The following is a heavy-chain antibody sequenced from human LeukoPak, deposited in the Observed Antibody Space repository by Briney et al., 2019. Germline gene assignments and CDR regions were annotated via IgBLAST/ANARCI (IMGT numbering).Heavy chain of an antibody. CDR2: IYYSGST. CDR1: DDSISSISYY. D-gene: IGHD1-26*01. CDR3: ARVLSGSYHY. V-gene: IGHV4-61*01. Sequence: PSETLSLTCTVSDDSISSISYYWSWIRQPPGKGLEWIGYIYYSGSTNYNPSLKSRVTISVDTSKNQFSLKLNSVTAADTAVYYCARVLSGSYHYWGQGTLVTVSS. J-gene: IGHJ4*02.